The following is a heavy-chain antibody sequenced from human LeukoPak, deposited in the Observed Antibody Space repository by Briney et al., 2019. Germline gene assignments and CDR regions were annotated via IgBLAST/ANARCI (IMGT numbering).Heavy chain of an antibody. J-gene: IGHJ4*02. D-gene: IGHD1-26*01. CDR3: ARDQSSGSYSGAGFDY. CDR1: GFTFSSYA. CDR2: ISYDGSNK. V-gene: IGHV3-30*04. Sequence: GGSLRLSCAASGFTFSSYAMHWVRQAPGKGLEWVAVISYDGSNKYYADSVKGRFTISRDNSKNTLYLQMNSLRAEDTAVYYCARDQSSGSYSGAGFDYWGQGTLVTVSS.